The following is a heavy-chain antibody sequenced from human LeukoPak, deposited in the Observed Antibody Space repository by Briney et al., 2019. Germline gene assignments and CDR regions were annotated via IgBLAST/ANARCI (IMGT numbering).Heavy chain of an antibody. D-gene: IGHD3-10*01. Sequence: HGGSLRLSCVASGFTVINNYMTWVRQAPGRGLEWVSVIYSGGTTHYADSVKCRFTISRDNSKNTLYLQMNSLRVDDTAVYYSSTSPSRGVWSKGTTVTVSS. CDR1: GFTVINNY. V-gene: IGHV3-53*01. CDR3: STSPSRGV. CDR2: IYSGGTT. J-gene: IGHJ6*04.